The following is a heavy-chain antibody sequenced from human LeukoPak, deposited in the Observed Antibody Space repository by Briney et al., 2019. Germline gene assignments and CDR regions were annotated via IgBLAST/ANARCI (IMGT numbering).Heavy chain of an antibody. D-gene: IGHD6-13*01. Sequence: SETLSLTCTVSGASITSYYWSWIRQPPGKGLEWIGHIYYSGSTNYNPSLKSRVTISVDTSKNQFSLKLSSVTAADTAVYYCASGIAAARFDYWGQGTLVTVSS. J-gene: IGHJ4*02. CDR1: GASITSYY. CDR2: IYYSGST. V-gene: IGHV4-59*01. CDR3: ASGIAAARFDY.